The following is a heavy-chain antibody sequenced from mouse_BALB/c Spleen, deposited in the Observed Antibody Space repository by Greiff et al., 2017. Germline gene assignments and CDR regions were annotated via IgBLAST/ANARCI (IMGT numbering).Heavy chain of an antibody. Sequence: EVKLVESGGGLVQPGGSLRLSCATSGFTFTDYYMSWVRQRPGKELEWLGFIRNKANGYTTEYSASVKGRFTISRDNSQSILYLQMNTLRAEDSATYYYARDRYGYYAMDYWGQGTSVTVSS. V-gene: IGHV7-3*02. J-gene: IGHJ4*01. CDR1: GFTFTDYY. CDR3: ARDRYGYYAMDY. D-gene: IGHD1-2*01. CDR2: IRNKANGYTT.